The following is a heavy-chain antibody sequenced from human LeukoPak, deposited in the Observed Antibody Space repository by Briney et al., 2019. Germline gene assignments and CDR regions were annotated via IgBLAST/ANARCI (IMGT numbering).Heavy chain of an antibody. V-gene: IGHV4-61*02. CDR3: ARVSFSGSYYFFDY. CDR1: GGSISSGSYY. J-gene: IGHJ4*02. Sequence: SETLSLTCTVSGGSISSGSYYWSWIRQPAGKGLEWIGRIYTSGSTNYNPSLKSRVTISVDTSKNQFSLKLSSVTAADTAVYYCARVSFSGSYYFFDYWGQGTLVTVSS. CDR2: IYTSGST. D-gene: IGHD3-10*01.